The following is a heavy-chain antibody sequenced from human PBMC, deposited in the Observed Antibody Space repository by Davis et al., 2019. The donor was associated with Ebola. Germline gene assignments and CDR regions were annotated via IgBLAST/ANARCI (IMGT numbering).Heavy chain of an antibody. CDR1: GGSVSNYY. V-gene: IGHV4-59*02. D-gene: IGHD3-22*01. Sequence: SETLSLTCTVSGGSVSNYYWSWIRQPPGKGLEWIGYIYYRGSTNYNPSLKSRVTISVDTSKNQFSLKLSSVTAADTAVYYCARVRGLYYYDSSGYSLRGDAFDIWGQGTMVTVSS. CDR3: ARVRGLYYYDSSGYSLRGDAFDI. J-gene: IGHJ3*02. CDR2: IYYRGST.